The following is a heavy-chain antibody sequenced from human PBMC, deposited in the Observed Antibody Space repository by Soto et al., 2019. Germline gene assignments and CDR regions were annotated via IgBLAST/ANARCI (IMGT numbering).Heavy chain of an antibody. CDR2: ISGSGGST. CDR1: GFTFSSYA. V-gene: IGHV3-23*01. CDR3: AKTLGYSGYVSGRRRMDV. J-gene: IGHJ6*02. D-gene: IGHD5-12*01. Sequence: WGSLRLSCAASGFTFSSYAMSWVRQAPGKGXEWVSAISGSGGSTYYADSVKGRFTISRDNSKNTLYLQMNSLRAEDTAVYYCAKTLGYSGYVSGRRRMDVWGQGTTVTVSS.